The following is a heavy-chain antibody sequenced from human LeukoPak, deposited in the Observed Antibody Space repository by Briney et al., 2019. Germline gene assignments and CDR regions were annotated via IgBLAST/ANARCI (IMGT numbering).Heavy chain of an antibody. CDR1: GYTFTSYY. V-gene: IGHV1-69*13. Sequence: SVKVSCKASGYTFTSYYMHWVRQAPGQGLEWMGGIIPIFGTANYAQKFQGRVTITADESTSTAYMELSSLRSEDTAVYYCARDLSHRYYHRTGYAFDYWGQGTLVTVSS. D-gene: IGHD3-22*01. J-gene: IGHJ4*02. CDR3: ARDLSHRYYHRTGYAFDY. CDR2: IIPIFGTA.